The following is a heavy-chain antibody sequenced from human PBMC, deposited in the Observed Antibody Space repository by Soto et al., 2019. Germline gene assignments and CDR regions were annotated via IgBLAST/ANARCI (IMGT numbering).Heavy chain of an antibody. Sequence: QVQLQESGPGLVKPSGTLSLTCAVSGASISSSNWWSWVRQAPGKGLEWIGEIHHGGSTNYNPSLESRVTISVDKSKNQFSLKLRSVTAADTAVYYCARYDYGSGNDYNIDYWGQGTLVTVSS. J-gene: IGHJ4*02. V-gene: IGHV4-4*02. CDR1: GASISSSNW. D-gene: IGHD3-10*01. CDR2: IHHGGST. CDR3: ARYDYGSGNDYNIDY.